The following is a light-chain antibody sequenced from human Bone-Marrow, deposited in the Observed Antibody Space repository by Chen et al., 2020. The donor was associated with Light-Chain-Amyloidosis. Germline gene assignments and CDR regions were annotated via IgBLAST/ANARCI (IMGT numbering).Light chain of an antibody. CDR2: EVS. J-gene: IGLJ3*02. CDR3: SSFAGSDNPLL. CDR1: SSDVGVYNY. V-gene: IGLV2-8*01. Sequence: RTHPPPAPGFPGQSSTISSPGTSSDVGVYNYVSWYQQHPGKAPKLTIYEVSKRPSGVPGRFSGSKSGNTASLTVSGLQAEDEADYYCSSFAGSDNPLLFGGGTKLTVL.